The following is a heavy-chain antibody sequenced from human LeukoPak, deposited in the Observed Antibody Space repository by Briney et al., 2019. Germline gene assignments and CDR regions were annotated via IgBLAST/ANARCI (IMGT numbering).Heavy chain of an antibody. V-gene: IGHV1-8*01. CDR2: MNPNSGNT. D-gene: IGHD3-16*01. J-gene: IGHJ4*02. CDR1: GYTFTSYD. Sequence: ASVKVSCKASGYTFTSYDINWVRQATGQGLEWMGWMNPNSGNTGYAQKFQGRVTMTRNTSISTAYMELSSLRSEDTAVYYCARGPTYYDYVWGSYHDPMANDYWGQGTLVTVSS. CDR3: ARGPTYYDYVWGSYHDPMANDY.